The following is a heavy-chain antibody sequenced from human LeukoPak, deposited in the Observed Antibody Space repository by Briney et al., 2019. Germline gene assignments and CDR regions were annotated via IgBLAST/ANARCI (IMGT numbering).Heavy chain of an antibody. CDR3: ARDYADYVGYFFFDY. V-gene: IGHV3-23*01. Sequence: PGGSLRLSCAASGFTFKNYGMNWVRQAPGKGLEWVSAISGGGETTYYADSAKGRFTISRDNSQNTLYLQMNSLRAEDTAVYYCARDYADYVGYFFFDYWGQGTLVTVSS. J-gene: IGHJ4*02. CDR2: ISGGGETT. D-gene: IGHD4-17*01. CDR1: GFTFKNYG.